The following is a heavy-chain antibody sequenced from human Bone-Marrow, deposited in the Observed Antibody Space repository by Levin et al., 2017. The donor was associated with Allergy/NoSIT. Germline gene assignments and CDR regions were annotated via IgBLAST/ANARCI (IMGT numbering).Heavy chain of an antibody. CDR1: GDSLKRSFYY. V-gene: IGHV4-39*01. CDR2: RYYSERA. J-gene: IGHJ4*01. D-gene: IGHD6-13*01. CDR3: ATRAAYSSSFNFDL. Sequence: SSETLSLTCSASGDSLKRSFYYWGWIRQSPGRGLEWIGSRYYSERAYYNPSLTGRATISVGTSKTQFSLRLTSVTVADTAVYFCATRAAYSSSFNFDLWGQGLLVTFAS.